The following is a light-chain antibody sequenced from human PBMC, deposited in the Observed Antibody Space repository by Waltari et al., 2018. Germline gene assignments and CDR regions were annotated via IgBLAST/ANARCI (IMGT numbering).Light chain of an antibody. CDR1: QLGSKY. CDR2: RDD. Sequence: SYEVTQPPSVSVSPRPRAPITCTGEQLGSKYVSWDQQKAGQSPVLFIYRDDKRPSGIPERFSGSNSGNTATLTISGTQPMDEADYYCQAWDSSAFVFGAGTKVTVL. J-gene: IGLJ1*01. CDR3: QAWDSSAFV. V-gene: IGLV3-1*01.